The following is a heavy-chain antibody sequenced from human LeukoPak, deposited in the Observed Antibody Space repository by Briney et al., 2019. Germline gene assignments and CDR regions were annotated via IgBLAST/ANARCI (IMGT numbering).Heavy chain of an antibody. J-gene: IGHJ4*02. D-gene: IGHD6-19*01. Sequence: GGSLRLSCAASGSTFDDYAMHWVRQAPGKGLEWVSGISWNSGSIGYADSVKGRFTISRDNAKNSLYLQMNSLRAEDTALYYCAKDIRGWYQAFDYWGQGTLVTVSS. CDR3: AKDIRGWYQAFDY. CDR2: ISWNSGSI. CDR1: GSTFDDYA. V-gene: IGHV3-9*01.